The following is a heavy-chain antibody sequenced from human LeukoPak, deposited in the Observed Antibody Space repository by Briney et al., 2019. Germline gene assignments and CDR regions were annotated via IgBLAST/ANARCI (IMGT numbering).Heavy chain of an antibody. CDR3: ARHCRGRGGPSFDY. CDR2: KNHSGNP. D-gene: IGHD2-15*01. J-gene: IGHJ4*02. CDR1: GGPFSCYH. Sequence: PSETLPLTCCVYGGPFSCYHWSWIPQPPGKGVEWIGEKNHSGNPNYNPSLKSRVTISVDTSKNQFSLKLSSVTAADTAVYYCARHCRGRGGPSFDYWGQGTLVTVSS. V-gene: IGHV4-34*01.